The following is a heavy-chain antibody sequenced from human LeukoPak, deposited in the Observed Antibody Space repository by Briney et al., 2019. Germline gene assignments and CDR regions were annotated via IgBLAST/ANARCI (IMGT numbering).Heavy chain of an antibody. Sequence: ASVKVSCKASGGTFSSYAISWVRQAPGQGLEWMGWISAYNGNTNYAQKLQGRVTMTTDASTSTAYMELRSLRSDDTAVYYCARTRRIAVADYWGQGTLVTVSS. V-gene: IGHV1-18*01. D-gene: IGHD6-19*01. CDR1: GGTFSSYA. CDR2: ISAYNGNT. CDR3: ARTRRIAVADY. J-gene: IGHJ4*02.